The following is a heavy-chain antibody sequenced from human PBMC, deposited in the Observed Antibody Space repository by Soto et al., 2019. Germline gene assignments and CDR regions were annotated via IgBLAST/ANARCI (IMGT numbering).Heavy chain of an antibody. V-gene: IGHV1-18*01. Sequence: ASVKVSCKTSGYTFINYGIAWVRQAPGQGLEWMGWINGFNGNTQYAQMLQGRVTMTTDTSTGTAYMELRSLRSDDTAVYYCAIVPTSGPSLVFYFDYWGQGTLFTVS. CDR3: AIVPTSGPSLVFYFDY. D-gene: IGHD1-1*01. J-gene: IGHJ4*02. CDR2: INGFNGNT. CDR1: GYTFINYG.